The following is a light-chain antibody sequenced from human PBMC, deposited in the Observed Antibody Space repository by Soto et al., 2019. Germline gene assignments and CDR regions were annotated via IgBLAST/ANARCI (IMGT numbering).Light chain of an antibody. Sequence: QSVLTQPPSASGAPGQTFTIFFSGRSSNIGSNYVYWYQQLPETAPRLLLYRADQRPSGIPDRFSGSKSGTSASLAISGLRSEDEADYYCAAWDDTLSGLVFGGGTKVTVL. CDR1: SSNIGSNY. CDR3: AAWDDTLSGLV. J-gene: IGLJ2*01. CDR2: RAD. V-gene: IGLV1-47*01.